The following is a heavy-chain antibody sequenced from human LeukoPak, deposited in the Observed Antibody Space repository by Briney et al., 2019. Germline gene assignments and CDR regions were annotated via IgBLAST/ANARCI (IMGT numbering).Heavy chain of an antibody. Sequence: PGGSLRLSCAASGFTFSSYEMNWVRQAPGKGLEWVSYISSSGSTIYYADSVKGRFTISRDNAKNSLYLQMSSLRAEDTAIYYCARSGYTSGTGKFDNWGQGTLVTVSS. J-gene: IGHJ4*02. V-gene: IGHV3-48*03. CDR2: ISSSGSTI. CDR3: ARSGYTSGTGKFDN. CDR1: GFTFSSYE. D-gene: IGHD6-19*01.